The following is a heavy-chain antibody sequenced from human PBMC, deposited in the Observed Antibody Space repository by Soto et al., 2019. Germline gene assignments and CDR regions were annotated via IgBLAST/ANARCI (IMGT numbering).Heavy chain of an antibody. CDR1: GDSVSSSSVT. CDR2: TYYRSKWYN. D-gene: IGHD6-19*01. J-gene: IGHJ6*02. V-gene: IGHV6-1*01. CDR3: VRTAHSIGHLI. Sequence: SQTLSLTCAISGDSVSSSSVTWNWLRQSPSRGLEWLGRTYYRSKWYNDYAVSVRGRITINPDTSKNQFSLHMNSMTPEDTAVYYCVRTAHSIGHLIWGQGTTVTGSS.